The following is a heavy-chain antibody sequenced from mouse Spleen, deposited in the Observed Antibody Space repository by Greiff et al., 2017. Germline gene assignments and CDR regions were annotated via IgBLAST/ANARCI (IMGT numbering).Heavy chain of an antibody. V-gene: IGHV1-12*01. CDR1: GYTFTSYN. Sequence: QVQLQQPGAELVKPGASVKMSCKASGYTFTSYNMHWVKQTPGQGLEWIGAIYPGNGDTSYNQKFKGKATLTADKSSSTAYMQLSSLTSEDSAVYYCARRGSHWYFDVWGAGTTVTVSS. CDR2: IYPGNGDT. CDR3: ARRGSHWYFDV. J-gene: IGHJ1*01.